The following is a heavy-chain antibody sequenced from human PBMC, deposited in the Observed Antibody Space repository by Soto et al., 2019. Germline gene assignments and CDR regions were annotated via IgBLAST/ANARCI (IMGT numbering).Heavy chain of an antibody. CDR2: MNPNTGNS. Sequence: ASVKVCCEPSGYTFTSYDIYWVRLATRQGLDWMGWMNPNTGNSGYAQKFQGRVTMTSDTSINTVHMEMSSLRSEDTAVYYCARRAETNGWNGFGADKYYFDFWGQGTLVTV. CDR1: GYTFTSYD. D-gene: IGHD1-1*01. J-gene: IGHJ4*02. V-gene: IGHV1-8*01. CDR3: ARRAETNGWNGFGADKYYFDF.